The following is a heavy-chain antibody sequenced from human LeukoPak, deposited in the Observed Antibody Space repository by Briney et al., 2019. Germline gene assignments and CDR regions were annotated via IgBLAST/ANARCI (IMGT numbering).Heavy chain of an antibody. Sequence: APGKVSSKASGFTFSGYYMHWVRQAPGQGLEWMSWISANSGGTNYVQKFQGRVTVTRDTSISTDYMEISGLTSDDTALYYCAREPSGSGVYDYWGQGTLVTVSS. J-gene: IGHJ4*02. CDR2: ISANSGGT. CDR3: AREPSGSGVYDY. D-gene: IGHD3-10*01. V-gene: IGHV1-2*02. CDR1: GFTFSGYY.